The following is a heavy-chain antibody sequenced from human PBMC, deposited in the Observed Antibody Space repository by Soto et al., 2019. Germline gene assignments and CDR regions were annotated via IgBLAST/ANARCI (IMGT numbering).Heavy chain of an antibody. V-gene: IGHV1-8*01. CDR1: GYTFTSYD. CDR2: MNPNSGNT. Sequence: WASVKVSCKASGYTFTSYDINWVRQATGQGLEWMGWMNPNSGNTGYAQKFQGRVTMTRNTSISTAYMELSSLRSEDTAVYYCASPFYDILTGYYSPNAFDIWGQGTMVTVSS. CDR3: ASPFYDILTGYYSPNAFDI. D-gene: IGHD3-9*01. J-gene: IGHJ3*02.